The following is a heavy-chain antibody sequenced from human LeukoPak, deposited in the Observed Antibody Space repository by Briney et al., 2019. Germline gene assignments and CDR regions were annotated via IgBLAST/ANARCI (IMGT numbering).Heavy chain of an antibody. D-gene: IGHD1-26*01. CDR2: IYYSGST. Sequence: SETLSLTCTVSGGSVSSDYWSWIRQPPGKRLEWIGYIYYSGSTNYNPSLKSRVTISVDTSKNQFSLKLTSVTAADTAVYYCARSTPGNYCCLFDYWGQGTLVTVSS. V-gene: IGHV4-59*02. CDR3: ARSTPGNYCCLFDY. CDR1: GGSVSSDY. J-gene: IGHJ4*02.